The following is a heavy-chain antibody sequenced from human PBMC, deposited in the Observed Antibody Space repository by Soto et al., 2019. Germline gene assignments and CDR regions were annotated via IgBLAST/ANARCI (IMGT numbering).Heavy chain of an antibody. Sequence: SETLSLTCAVYGGSFSGYYWSWIRQPPGKGLEWIGEINHSGSTNYNPSLKSRVTISVDTSKNQFSLKLSSVTAADTAVYYCATTIPHTMVRGANGNDAFDIWGQGTMVTVSS. CDR1: GGSFSGYY. D-gene: IGHD3-10*01. J-gene: IGHJ3*02. CDR3: ATTIPHTMVRGANGNDAFDI. CDR2: INHSGST. V-gene: IGHV4-34*01.